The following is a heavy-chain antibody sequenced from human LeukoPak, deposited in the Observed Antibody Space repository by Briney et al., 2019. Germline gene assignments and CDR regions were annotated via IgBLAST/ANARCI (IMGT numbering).Heavy chain of an antibody. V-gene: IGHV1-69*04. CDR2: IIPILGIA. CDR1: GGTFSSYA. D-gene: IGHD3-10*01. Sequence: GASVKVSCKASGGTFSSYAISWVRQAPGQGLEWMGRIIPILGIANYAQKFQGRVTITADKSTSTAYMELSSLRSEDTAVYYCARGVWFGEQSLDYWGQGTLVTVSS. J-gene: IGHJ4*02. CDR3: ARGVWFGEQSLDY.